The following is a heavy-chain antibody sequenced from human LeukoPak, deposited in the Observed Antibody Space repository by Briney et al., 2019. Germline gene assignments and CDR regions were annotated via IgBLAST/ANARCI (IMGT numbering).Heavy chain of an antibody. Sequence: HPGGSLRLSCAASGFTFSNYWMHWDRQVTGKGLVWVSRINDDGSATFYADSVKGRFTISRDNAKNTLYLQMNSLRAEDTAVYYCAREVEMATIITDITDAFDIWGQGTMVTVSS. J-gene: IGHJ3*02. D-gene: IGHD5-24*01. CDR1: GFTFSNYW. CDR3: AREVEMATIITDITDAFDI. CDR2: INDDGSAT. V-gene: IGHV3-74*01.